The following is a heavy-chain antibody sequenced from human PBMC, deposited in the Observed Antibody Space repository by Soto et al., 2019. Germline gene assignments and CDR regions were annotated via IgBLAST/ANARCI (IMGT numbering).Heavy chain of an antibody. CDR2: INHSGST. D-gene: IGHD3-3*01. J-gene: IGHJ6*03. CDR1: GGSFSGYY. V-gene: IGHV4-34*01. CDR3: ARAVGGYDVWSASYYYYYYMDV. Sequence: QVQLQQWGAGLLKPSETLSLTCAVYGGSFSGYYWSWIRQPPGRGLEWIGEINHSGSTNYNPSLKSRVTMSVDTSKNQFSLKLSSVTAADTAVYFCARAVGGYDVWSASYYYYYYMDVWGKGTTVTVSS.